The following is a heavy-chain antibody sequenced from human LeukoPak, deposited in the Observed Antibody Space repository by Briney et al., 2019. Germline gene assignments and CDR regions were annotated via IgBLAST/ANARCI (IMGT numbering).Heavy chain of an antibody. CDR1: GFTFSSYA. CDR3: ARGPTYDILTGYYFFDY. J-gene: IGHJ4*02. CDR2: ISYDGSNK. V-gene: IGHV3-30-3*01. Sequence: GGSLRLSCAASGFTFSSYAMHWVRQAPGKGLEWVAVISYDGSNKYYADSVKGLFTISRDNSKNTLYLQMNSLRAEDTAVYYCARGPTYDILTGYYFFDYWGQGTLVTVSS. D-gene: IGHD3-9*01.